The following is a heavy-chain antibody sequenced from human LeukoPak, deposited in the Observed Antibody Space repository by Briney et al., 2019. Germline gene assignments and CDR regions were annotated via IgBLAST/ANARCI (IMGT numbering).Heavy chain of an antibody. J-gene: IGHJ6*02. Sequence: GGSLRLSCAASGFTFSSYDMHWVRQATGKGLEWVSAIGTAGDTYYPGSVKGRFTISRENAKNSLYLQMNSLRAGDTAVYYCARVRRDYGGQAGYYYGMDVWGQGTTVTVSS. CDR2: IGTAGDT. CDR1: GFTFSSYD. CDR3: ARVRRDYGGQAGYYYGMDV. D-gene: IGHD4-23*01. V-gene: IGHV3-13*01.